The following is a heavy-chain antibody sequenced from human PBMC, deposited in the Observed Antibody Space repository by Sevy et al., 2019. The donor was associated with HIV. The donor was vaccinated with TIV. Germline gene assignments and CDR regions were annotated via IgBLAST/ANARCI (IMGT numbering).Heavy chain of an antibody. D-gene: IGHD3-9*01. CDR1: GESFSDYF. Sequence: SETLSLTCAVYGESFSDYFWTWIRQPPGKGLEWIGEVDHSGSTNYNPSLKSRVTISVDTSKNQFSLKLTSVTAADTAVYYCARRNILTGYFHKGGFDYWGQRSLVTVSS. J-gene: IGHJ4*02. CDR3: ARRNILTGYFHKGGFDY. CDR2: VDHSGST. V-gene: IGHV4-34*01.